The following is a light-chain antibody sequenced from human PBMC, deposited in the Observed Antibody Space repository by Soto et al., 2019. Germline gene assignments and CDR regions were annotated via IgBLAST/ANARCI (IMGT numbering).Light chain of an antibody. CDR3: QQYYLFWT. V-gene: IGKV1-5*01. CDR2: DVS. Sequence: IQMTQSPSTQSASIGDTVTITCRASQSVDKKVAWYQQKPGKAPKLLIFDVSTLQSGVPSRFSGSGSGTEFSLSINNLQPDDVATYYCQQYYLFWTFGQGTRVQIK. J-gene: IGKJ1*01. CDR1: QSVDKK.